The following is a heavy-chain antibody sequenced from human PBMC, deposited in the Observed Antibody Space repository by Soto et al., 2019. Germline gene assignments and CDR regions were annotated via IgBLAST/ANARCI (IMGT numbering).Heavy chain of an antibody. Sequence: QVQLVESGGGVVQPGRSLRLSCAASGFTFSSYAMHWVRQAPGKGLEWVAVISYEGSNKYYADSVKGLFTISRDNSKNPLYLQMNSLSAEDTAVYYCARDPYDSSCLGDYWGQGTLVPVSS. CDR1: GFTFSSYA. CDR2: ISYEGSNK. J-gene: IGHJ4*02. V-gene: IGHV3-30-3*01. CDR3: ARDPYDSSCLGDY. D-gene: IGHD3-22*01.